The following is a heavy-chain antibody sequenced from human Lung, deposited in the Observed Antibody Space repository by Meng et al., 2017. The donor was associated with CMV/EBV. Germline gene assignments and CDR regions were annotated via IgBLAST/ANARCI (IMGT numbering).Heavy chain of an antibody. CDR1: GFTFSSYA. CDR2: ISGSGGST. V-gene: IGHV3-23*01. CDR3: AKNQQFDY. D-gene: IGHD6-13*01. Sequence: GEXXKISCAASGFTFSSYAMSWVRQAPGKGLEWVSAISGSGGSTYYADSVKGRFTISRDNSKNTLYLQMNSLRAEDTAVYYCAKNQQFDYWGQGTLVTVSS. J-gene: IGHJ4*02.